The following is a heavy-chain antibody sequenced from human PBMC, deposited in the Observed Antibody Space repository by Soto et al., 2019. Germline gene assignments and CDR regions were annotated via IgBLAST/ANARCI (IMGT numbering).Heavy chain of an antibody. J-gene: IGHJ6*03. CDR1: GYTFTSYG. Sequence: QVQLVQSGAEVKKPGASVKVSCKASGYTFTSYGISWVRQAPGQGLEWMGWISAYNGNTNYAQKLQGRVTMTTDTSTSTVYMELRSLRSDDTAVYYCARVESIAARPRPNYYYMDVWGKGTTVTVSS. V-gene: IGHV1-18*01. D-gene: IGHD6-6*01. CDR2: ISAYNGNT. CDR3: ARVESIAARPRPNYYYMDV.